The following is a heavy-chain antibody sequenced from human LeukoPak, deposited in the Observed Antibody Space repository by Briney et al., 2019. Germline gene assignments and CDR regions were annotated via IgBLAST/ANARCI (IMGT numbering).Heavy chain of an antibody. V-gene: IGHV4-59*11. J-gene: IGHJ6*03. CDR3: ARVPCSGGSCYSYYYMDF. D-gene: IGHD2-15*01. Sequence: KASETLSLTCTVSDGSISSHYWSWIRQPPGKGLEWIAYIYYRGSDNYNPSLRSRVTISVDTSKNQFSLKLSSVTAANTAVYYCARVPCSGGSCYSYYYMDFWGKGTTVTVSS. CDR1: DGSISSHY. CDR2: IYYRGSD.